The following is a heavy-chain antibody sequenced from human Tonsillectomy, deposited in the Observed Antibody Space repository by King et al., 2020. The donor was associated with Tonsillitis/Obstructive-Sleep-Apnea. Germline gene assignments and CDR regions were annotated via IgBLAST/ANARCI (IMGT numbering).Heavy chain of an antibody. CDR2: IDPNSGGT. V-gene: IGHV1-2*02. J-gene: IGHJ5*02. CDR3: ARVAADVVSSAFFVS. D-gene: IGHD3-22*01. Sequence: VQLVQSGAEVKKPGASVKVSCKASGYTFTDYYIHWVRQAPGQGLECMGWIDPNSGGTNYAQKFQGRVTMTRDTSISTAYMELSRLRSDDTAVYYCARVAADVVSSAFFVSWGEGTLVTVSS. CDR1: GYTFTDYY.